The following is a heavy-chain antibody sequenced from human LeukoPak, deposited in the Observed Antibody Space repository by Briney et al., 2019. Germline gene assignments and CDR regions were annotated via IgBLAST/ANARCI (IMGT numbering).Heavy chain of an antibody. D-gene: IGHD3-22*01. Sequence: ASVKVSCKASGGTFSSYAISWVRQAPGQGLEWMGRIIPILGIANYAQKLQGRVTITADKSTSTAYMELSSLRSEDTAVYYCARARDSSGYSTAAEYFQHWGQGTLVTVSS. CDR3: ARARDSSGYSTAAEYFQH. CDR2: IIPILGIA. CDR1: GGTFSSYA. V-gene: IGHV1-69*04. J-gene: IGHJ1*01.